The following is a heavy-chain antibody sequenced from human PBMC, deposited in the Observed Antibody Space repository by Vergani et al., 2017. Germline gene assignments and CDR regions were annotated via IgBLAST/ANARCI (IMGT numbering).Heavy chain of an antibody. D-gene: IGHD5-12*01. J-gene: IGHJ6*03. CDR3: AREASFDPYYYYMDV. CDR1: GGSFNTYY. Sequence: QVQLEESGPGLVKPSETLSLTCTVSGGSFNTYYWSWIRQSPGKGLEWIGYIYSTGSTNYNPSLNSRATMSVDTSKNQFPLKLSSVTAADTAVCYCAREASFDPYYYYMDVWGKGTTVTVSS. V-gene: IGHV4-59*12. CDR2: IYSTGST.